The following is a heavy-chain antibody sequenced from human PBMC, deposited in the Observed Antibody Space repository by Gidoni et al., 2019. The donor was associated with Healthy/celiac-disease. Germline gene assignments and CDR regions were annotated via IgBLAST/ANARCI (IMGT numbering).Heavy chain of an antibody. CDR3: ARGKAVAGKREFDY. Sequence: QVQLVESGGGVVQPGRSMRLSCAASGFTFSSYGMHWVRQAPGKGLEWVAVISYDGSKKYYAGSVKGRFTISGDNSKNTLYLQMNSLRAEDTAVYYCARGKAVAGKREFDYWGQGTLVTVSS. CDR2: ISYDGSKK. CDR1: GFTFSSYG. J-gene: IGHJ4*02. D-gene: IGHD6-19*01. V-gene: IGHV3-30*03.